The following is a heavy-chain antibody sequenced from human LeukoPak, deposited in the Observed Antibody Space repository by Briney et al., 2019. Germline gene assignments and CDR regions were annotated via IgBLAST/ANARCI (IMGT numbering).Heavy chain of an antibody. D-gene: IGHD4-11*01. Sequence: SETLSLTCAVSGGSISSSNWWSWVRQPPGKGLEWIGEIYHSGSTNYNPSLKSRVTISVDTSKNQFSLKLSSVTAADTAVYYCARDSVTTYSPAYYGMDVWGQGTTVTVSS. J-gene: IGHJ6*02. CDR2: IYHSGST. CDR1: GGSISSSNW. V-gene: IGHV4-4*02. CDR3: ARDSVTTYSPAYYGMDV.